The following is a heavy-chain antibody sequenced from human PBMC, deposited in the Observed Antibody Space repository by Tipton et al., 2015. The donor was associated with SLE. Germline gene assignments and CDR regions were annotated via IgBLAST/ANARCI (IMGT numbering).Heavy chain of an antibody. CDR2: SDSDGSGA. D-gene: IGHD3-3*01. V-gene: IGHV3-74*01. J-gene: IGHJ6*03. CDR1: GFTVSSNY. CDR3: ARGGTDNYGFWSGATSHMDV. Sequence: SLRLSCAASGFTVSSNYMNWVRQAPGKGLVWVSRSDSDGSGATYADSVKGRVTISRDNAKNMLYLEMNSLRAEDTAVYFCARGGTDNYGFWSGATSHMDVWGKGTTVTVSS.